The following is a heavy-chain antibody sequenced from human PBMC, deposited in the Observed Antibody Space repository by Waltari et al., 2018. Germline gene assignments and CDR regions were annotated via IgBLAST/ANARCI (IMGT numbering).Heavy chain of an antibody. D-gene: IGHD3-22*01. CDR3: AKKNDEVYDRNGLVYDAFDM. CDR2: INWNSGSI. V-gene: IGHV3-9*01. Sequence: EVQLVESGGGLAQPGRSLRLSCVASGFTFDAYAMHWVRQAPGKGLEWVSGINWNSGSIGYGDSVKGRFTISRDNARNTLYLQMNSLTTEDTALYYCAKKNDEVYDRNGLVYDAFDMWGQGTMVTVSS. CDR1: GFTFDAYA. J-gene: IGHJ3*02.